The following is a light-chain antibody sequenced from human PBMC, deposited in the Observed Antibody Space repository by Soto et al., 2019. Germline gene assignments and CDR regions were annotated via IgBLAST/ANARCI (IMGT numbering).Light chain of an antibody. J-gene: IGKJ1*01. CDR3: QQYGSSPWT. CDR1: QSVTSSY. Sequence: EIVLTQFPGTLSLSPGERATLSCRASQSVTSSYLAWYQQKPGQAPRLLIYGASRRATGIPDRFSGSGSGTDFTLIISRLEPEDFAVYYCQQYGSSPWTFGQGTEVEIK. CDR2: GAS. V-gene: IGKV3-20*01.